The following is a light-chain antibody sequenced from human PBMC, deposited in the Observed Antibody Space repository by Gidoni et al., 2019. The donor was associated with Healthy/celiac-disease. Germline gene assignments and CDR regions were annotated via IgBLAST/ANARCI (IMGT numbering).Light chain of an antibody. Sequence: AIRMSKSSSSFSASTGDRITITCRASQCISSYLAWYQQKPGKAPKLLIYAASTLQSGVPSRFSGSGSGTDFTLTISCLQSEDFATYYCQQYYSYPTGVTFGPGTKVDIK. J-gene: IGKJ3*01. CDR3: QQYYSYPTGVT. CDR1: QCISSY. V-gene: IGKV1-8*01. CDR2: AAS.